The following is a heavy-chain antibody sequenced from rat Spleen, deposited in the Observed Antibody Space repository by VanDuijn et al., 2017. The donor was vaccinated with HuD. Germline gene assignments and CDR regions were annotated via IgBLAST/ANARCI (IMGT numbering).Heavy chain of an antibody. CDR2: ISYDGSST. J-gene: IGHJ2*01. V-gene: IGHV5-7*01. D-gene: IGHD1-1*01. CDR3: TREYYYTGDY. Sequence: EVQLVESGGGLVQPGRSLKLSCAASGFTFRDYAMAWVRQAPKKGLEWVATISYDGSSTYYRDSVKGRFTISRDNAKSTLYLQVNSLRSEDTATYYCTREYYYTGDYWGQGVMVTVSS. CDR1: GFTFRDYA.